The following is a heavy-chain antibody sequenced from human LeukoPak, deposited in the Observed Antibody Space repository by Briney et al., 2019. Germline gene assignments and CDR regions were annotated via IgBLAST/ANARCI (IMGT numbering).Heavy chain of an antibody. Sequence: SETLSLTCAVYGGSFSNYYWSWIRQPPGKGLEWIGEINHSGSTSYNPSLKSRVTISVDTSKNQFSPKLSSVTAADTAVYYCARDNTYSSSSSFDYWGQGTLVTVSS. V-gene: IGHV4-34*01. D-gene: IGHD6-6*01. CDR3: ARDNTYSSSSSFDY. CDR2: INHSGST. J-gene: IGHJ4*02. CDR1: GGSFSNYY.